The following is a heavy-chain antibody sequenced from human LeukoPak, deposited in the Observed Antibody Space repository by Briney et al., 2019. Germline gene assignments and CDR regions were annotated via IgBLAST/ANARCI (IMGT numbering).Heavy chain of an antibody. CDR3: VRGGRVTTVINY. V-gene: IGHV3-11*03. CDR2: ISSSSSYT. Sequence: GGSLRLSCAASGFTFSDYYMSWIRQAPGKGLEWVSDISSSSSYTNYADSVKGRFTISRDNAKNSLYLQMNSLGAEDTAVYYCVRGGRVTTVINYWGQGTLVTVSS. CDR1: GFTFSDYY. D-gene: IGHD4-17*01. J-gene: IGHJ4*02.